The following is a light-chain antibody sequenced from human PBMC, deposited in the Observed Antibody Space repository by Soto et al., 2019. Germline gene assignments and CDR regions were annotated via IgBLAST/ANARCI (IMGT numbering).Light chain of an antibody. CDR2: GAS. CDR1: QSVSSNY. CDR3: QVRTNWSIA. Sequence: EIVLTQSPGTLSLSTGERATLSCRASQSVSSNYLAWYQQKPGQAPRLIIYGASSRATGIPARFSGTGSGTDFTLTINNLEPEDFAVYYCQVRTNWSIAFGRGTRLEIK. J-gene: IGKJ5*01. V-gene: IGKV3D-20*02.